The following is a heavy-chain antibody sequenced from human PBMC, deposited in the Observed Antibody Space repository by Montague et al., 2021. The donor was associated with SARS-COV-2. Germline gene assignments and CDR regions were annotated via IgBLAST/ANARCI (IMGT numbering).Heavy chain of an antibody. D-gene: IGHD2-8*01. CDR1: GGSVSSDTHS. Sequence: SETLSLTCTVSGGSVSSDTHSWAWIRQPPGKGLEWIASIFYKGNTYYNPSPRSRFTISINTSKNQFFLRVASVTAADTAVYYCARVPNGRHDNWGPGALVTVSS. CDR2: IFYKGNT. CDR3: ARVPNGRHDN. J-gene: IGHJ4*02. V-gene: IGHV4-39*01.